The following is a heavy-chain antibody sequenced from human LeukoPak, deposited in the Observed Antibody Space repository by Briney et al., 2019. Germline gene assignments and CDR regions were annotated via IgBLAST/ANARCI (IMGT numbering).Heavy chain of an antibody. J-gene: IGHJ4*02. CDR1: GFTFSSYS. D-gene: IGHD3-3*01. CDR3: AGPIFGVVMNPFDY. CDR2: ISSSDTYI. Sequence: PGGSLRLSCAASGFTFSSYSMNWVRQVPGKGLEWVSSISSSDTYIYYADSVKGRFTISRDNAKNPLFLQMSSLRAEDTAVYYCAGPIFGVVMNPFDYWGQGTLVTVSS. V-gene: IGHV3-21*01.